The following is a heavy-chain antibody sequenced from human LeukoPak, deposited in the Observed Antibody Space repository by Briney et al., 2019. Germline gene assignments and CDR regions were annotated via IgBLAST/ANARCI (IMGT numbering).Heavy chain of an antibody. Sequence: QTGGSLRLSCAASGFTFSSYAMSWVRQAPGKGLEWVSAISGSGGSTYYADSVKGRFTISRDNSKNTLYLQMNSLRAEDTAVYDCTKDNRGYCSGGSCPWNDAFDIWGQGTMVTVSS. CDR2: ISGSGGST. V-gene: IGHV3-23*01. CDR3: TKDNRGYCSGGSCPWNDAFDI. CDR1: GFTFSSYA. J-gene: IGHJ3*02. D-gene: IGHD2-15*01.